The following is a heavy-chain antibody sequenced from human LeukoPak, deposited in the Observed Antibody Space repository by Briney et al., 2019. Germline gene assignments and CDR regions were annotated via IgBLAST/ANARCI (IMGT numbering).Heavy chain of an antibody. CDR3: ARAERDWTIAAAATGTHFDY. V-gene: IGHV1-46*01. CDR2: IIPDGGRT. Sequence: EASVKVSCKASGYTFTTYFIHWMRQTPGQGLEWIGMIIPDGGRTNYAQKFQGRVTMTRDTSTSTVYMELSNLRSDDTAVYYCARAERDWTIAAAATGTHFDYWGQGILVTVSS. CDR1: GYTFTTYF. D-gene: IGHD6-13*01. J-gene: IGHJ4*02.